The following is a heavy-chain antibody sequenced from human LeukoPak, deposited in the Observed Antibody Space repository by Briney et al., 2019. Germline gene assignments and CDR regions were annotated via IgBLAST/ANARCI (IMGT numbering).Heavy chain of an antibody. V-gene: IGHV4-31*03. CDR1: GGPISSGGYY. D-gene: IGHD5-24*01. CDR3: ARVPDGYNLYFDY. CDR2: IYYSGST. Sequence: TLSLTCTVSGGPISSGGYYWSWIRQHPGKGLEWIGYIYYSGSTYYNPSLKSRVTISVDTSKNQFSLKLSSVTAADTAVYYCARVPDGYNLYFDYWGQGTLVTVSS. J-gene: IGHJ4*02.